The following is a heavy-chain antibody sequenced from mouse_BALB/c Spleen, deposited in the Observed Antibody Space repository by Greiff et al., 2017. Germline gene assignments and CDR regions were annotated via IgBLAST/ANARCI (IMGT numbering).Heavy chain of an antibody. CDR1: GFNIKDTY. D-gene: IGHD2-3*01. Sequence: EVQLQQSGAELVKPGASVKLSCTASGFNIKDTYMHWVKQRPEQGLEWIGRIDPANGNTKYDPKFQGKATITADTSSNTAYLQLSSLTSEDTAVYYCGYDGYLYAMDYWGQGTSVTVSS. CDR3: GYDGYLYAMDY. V-gene: IGHV14-3*02. CDR2: IDPANGNT. J-gene: IGHJ4*01.